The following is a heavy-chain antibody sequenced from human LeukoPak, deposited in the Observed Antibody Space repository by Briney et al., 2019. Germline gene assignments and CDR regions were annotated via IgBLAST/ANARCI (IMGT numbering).Heavy chain of an antibody. D-gene: IGHD1-1*01. CDR2: IYSGGST. Sequence: GGSLRLSCAASGFTVSSNYMSWVRQAPGKGLEWVSVIYSGGSTYYADSVKGRFTISRDNSKNTLYLQMNSLRAEDTAVYYCARERHEAYGMDVWGQGTTVTVSS. CDR1: GFTVSSNY. CDR3: ARERHEAYGMDV. V-gene: IGHV3-53*01. J-gene: IGHJ6*02.